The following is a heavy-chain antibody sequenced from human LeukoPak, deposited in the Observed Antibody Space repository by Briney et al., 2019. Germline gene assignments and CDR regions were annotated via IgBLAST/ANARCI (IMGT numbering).Heavy chain of an antibody. CDR1: GYTFTSYD. CDR3: ATEVRDGYNPFDY. V-gene: IGHV1-8*03. CDR2: MNPNSGNT. D-gene: IGHD5-24*01. Sequence: ASVKVSCKASGYTFTSYDINWVRQATGQGLEWMGWMNPNSGNTGYAQKFQGRVTITRNTSISTAYMELSSLRSEDTAVYYCATEVRDGYNPFDYWGQGTLVTVSS. J-gene: IGHJ4*02.